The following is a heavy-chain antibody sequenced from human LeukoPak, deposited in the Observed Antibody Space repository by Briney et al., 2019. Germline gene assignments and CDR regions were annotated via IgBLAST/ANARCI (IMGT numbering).Heavy chain of an antibody. CDR3: ARAGRITIFGVVAWFDP. V-gene: IGHV1-2*02. CDR2: INPNSGGT. J-gene: IGHJ5*02. D-gene: IGHD3-3*01. CDR1: AYTFTGYY. Sequence: ASVKVSCKASAYTFTGYYMHWVRQAPGQGLEWMGWINPNSGGTNYAQKFQGRVTMTRDTSISTAYMELSRLRSDDTAVYYCARAGRITIFGVVAWFDPWGQGTLVTVSS.